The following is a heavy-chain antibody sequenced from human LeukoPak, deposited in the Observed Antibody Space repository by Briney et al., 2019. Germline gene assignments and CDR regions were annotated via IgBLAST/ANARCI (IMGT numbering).Heavy chain of an antibody. V-gene: IGHV5-51*02. CDR2: IYPGASDT. CDR1: GYSFTSYW. J-gene: IGHJ4*02. D-gene: IGHD2-21*01. Sequence: GESLNISCKGSGYSFTSYWTGWGSQMPGKGMEWMGIIYPGASDTTYRPSFQRQLTIPADKSINTAYLQWSSLKASDTAMYYCARQEGEDWGQGTLVTVSS. CDR3: ARQEGED.